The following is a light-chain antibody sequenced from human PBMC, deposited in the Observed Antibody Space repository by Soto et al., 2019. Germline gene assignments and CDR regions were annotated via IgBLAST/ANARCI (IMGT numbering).Light chain of an antibody. CDR1: QSVSSN. CDR2: GAS. V-gene: IGKV3-15*01. Sequence: EIVMTQSPATLSLSPGERATLSCRASQSVSSNVAWYQQIPGQTPRLLIYGASTRATGIPVRFSGSGSGTEFTLTISSVQSEDFAVYYCHQYDDGPYTFGQGTKVDIK. J-gene: IGKJ2*01. CDR3: HQYDDGPYT.